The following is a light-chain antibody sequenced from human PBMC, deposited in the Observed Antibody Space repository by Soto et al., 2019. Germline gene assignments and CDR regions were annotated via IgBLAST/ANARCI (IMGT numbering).Light chain of an antibody. CDR1: SSDVGGYNY. Sequence: QSALTQPRSVSGSPGQSVTISCTGTSSDVGGYNYVSWYQQHPGKAPKLMIYDVSKRPSGVPDRFSGSKSGNTASLTISGLQAEDEADYSCCSFAGSYTFDVVFGGGTKPTVL. CDR2: DVS. V-gene: IGLV2-11*01. CDR3: CSFAGSYTFDVV. J-gene: IGLJ2*01.